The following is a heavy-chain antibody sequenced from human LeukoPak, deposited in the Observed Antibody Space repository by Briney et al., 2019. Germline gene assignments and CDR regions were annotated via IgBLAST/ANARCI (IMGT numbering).Heavy chain of an antibody. D-gene: IGHD2-2*01. CDR3: ARVSSRWYYYYGMDV. CDR2: ISAYNGNT. V-gene: IGHV1-18*01. J-gene: IGHJ6*02. CDR1: GYTFTSYG. Sequence: GASVKVSCKASGYTFTSYGISGVRQAPGQGLEWMGWISAYNGNTNYAQKLQGRVTMTTDTSTSTAYMELRSLRSDDTAVYYCARVSSRWYYYYGMDVWGQGTTVTVSS.